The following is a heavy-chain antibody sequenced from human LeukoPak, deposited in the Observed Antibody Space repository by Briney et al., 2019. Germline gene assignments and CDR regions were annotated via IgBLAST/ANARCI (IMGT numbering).Heavy chain of an antibody. D-gene: IGHD5-18*01. CDR1: GFTFSSHW. V-gene: IGHV3-74*01. CDR3: AKDYEDTAGAGLDS. CDR2: INRDGSST. J-gene: IGHJ4*02. Sequence: GGSLRLSCAASGFTFSSHWIHWVRQAPGKGLVWVSGINRDGSSTSYADSVKGRFTMSRDNSKNTVCLQMNSLRAEDTAVYYCAKDYEDTAGAGLDSWGQGSLVTVSS.